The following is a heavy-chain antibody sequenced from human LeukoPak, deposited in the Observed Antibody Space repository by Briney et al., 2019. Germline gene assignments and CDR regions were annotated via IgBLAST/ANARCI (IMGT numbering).Heavy chain of an antibody. Sequence: GGSLRLSCEASVFSVTNNSMSWVRQAPRKGLEWVSHIFGGVDTYYADSVRGRLTTSRDSSKNTLYLQMNSLRAEDTAVYYCATSSRNWGPDGFDIWGQGIMVTVSS. V-gene: IGHV3-66*01. D-gene: IGHD7-27*01. CDR2: IFGGVDT. CDR1: VFSVTNNS. CDR3: ATSSRNWGPDGFDI. J-gene: IGHJ3*02.